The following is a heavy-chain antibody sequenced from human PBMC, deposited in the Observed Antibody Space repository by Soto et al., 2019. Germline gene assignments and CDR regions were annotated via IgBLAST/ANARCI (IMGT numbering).Heavy chain of an antibody. CDR1: GFTFDDHN. V-gene: IGHV3-43*01. CDR2: ISWDGETT. Sequence: EVHLVESGGVVVQPGGSLRLSCAASGFTFDDHNMHWVRQASGKGLEWVSLISWDGETTYYADSVKGRFTTSRDNSKNSLYLQMNALTTEDTALYYCASSQGDYWGQGTLVTVAS. J-gene: IGHJ4*02. CDR3: ASSQGDY.